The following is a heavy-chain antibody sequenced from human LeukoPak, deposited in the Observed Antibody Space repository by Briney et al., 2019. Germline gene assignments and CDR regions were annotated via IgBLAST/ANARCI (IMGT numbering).Heavy chain of an antibody. D-gene: IGHD6-19*01. Sequence: ASVKVSCKASGYTFTDHYMHWVRQAPGQGLEWMGWINPNSGGTNYAQKFQGRVTMTRDTSISTAYMELSRLRSDDTAVYYCASAGYSSGWGGSDAFDIWGQGTMVTVSS. CDR2: INPNSGGT. CDR1: GYTFTDHY. V-gene: IGHV1-2*02. J-gene: IGHJ3*02. CDR3: ASAGYSSGWGGSDAFDI.